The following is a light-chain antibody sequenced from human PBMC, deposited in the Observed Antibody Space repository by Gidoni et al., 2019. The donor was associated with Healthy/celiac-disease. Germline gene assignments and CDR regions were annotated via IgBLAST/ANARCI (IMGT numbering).Light chain of an antibody. J-gene: IGKJ1*01. V-gene: IGKV3-20*01. CDR1: QSVSSSY. Sequence: EIVLTQSPGTLSLSPGERATLSCRASQSVSSSYLAWYQLKPGQAPRLLSHVVSSRATGIPDRFSGSGSGTDFTLTIIRLEPEEFAVYSCQQYGSSPKTFGQGTKVEIK. CDR2: VVS. CDR3: QQYGSSPKT.